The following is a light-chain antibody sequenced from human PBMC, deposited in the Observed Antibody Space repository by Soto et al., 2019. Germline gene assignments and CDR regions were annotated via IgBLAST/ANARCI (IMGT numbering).Light chain of an antibody. CDR2: DVS. J-gene: IGLJ1*01. V-gene: IGLV2-11*01. Sequence: QAVVTQPRSMSESPGQSVTISCTGTSSDVGNYNFVSWYQQHPGKAPKLLIYDVSKRPSGVPDRFSGSKSGYTASLTISGLQAEDEADYYCCSYAGSYSYVFGTGTKLTVL. CDR1: SSDVGNYNF. CDR3: CSYAGSYSYV.